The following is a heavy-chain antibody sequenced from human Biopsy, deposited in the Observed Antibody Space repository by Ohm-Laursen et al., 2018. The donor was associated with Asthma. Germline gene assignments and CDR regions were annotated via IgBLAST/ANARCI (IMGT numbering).Heavy chain of an antibody. CDR3: GRDMGGFGSGWFPVEF. V-gene: IGHV3-21*04. J-gene: IGHJ4*02. D-gene: IGHD6-19*01. Sequence: GSLRLSCTASGFMFRRFGMHWVRQAPGKGLEWVSSISGLSRYKYYSDSLRGRVTISRDNAKNSLYLQMNSLRAEDTALYHCGRDMGGFGSGWFPVEFWGQGTLVTVSS. CDR2: ISGLSRYK. CDR1: GFMFRRFG.